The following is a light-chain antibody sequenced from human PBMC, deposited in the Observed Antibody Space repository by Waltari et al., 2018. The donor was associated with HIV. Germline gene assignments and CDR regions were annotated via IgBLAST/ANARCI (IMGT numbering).Light chain of an antibody. CDR1: SRDIAVYNF. CDR3: CSYTSSYTYV. Sequence: QSVLTQPASVSGSPGQSITISCTGTSRDIAVYNFVSWYQHHPGKAPKLLIFEVSNRPSGVSNRFSGSKSGNTSSLTISGLQADDEADYYCCSYTSSYTYVFGTGTKVTVL. V-gene: IGLV2-14*01. J-gene: IGLJ1*01. CDR2: EVS.